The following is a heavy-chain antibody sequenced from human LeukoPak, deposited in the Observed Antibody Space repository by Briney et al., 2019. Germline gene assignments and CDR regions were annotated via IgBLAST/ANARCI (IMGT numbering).Heavy chain of an antibody. J-gene: IGHJ5*02. V-gene: IGHV3-48*01. D-gene: IGHD1-26*01. Sequence: GGSLRLSCAASGFTFSSYTMNWVRQAPGKGLEWVSYISSSSATIYYADSVKGRFTISRDNAKNSLYLQMNSLRAEDTAVYYCAASGSYRLDPWGQGTLVTVSS. CDR3: AASGSYRLDP. CDR1: GFTFSSYT. CDR2: ISSSSATI.